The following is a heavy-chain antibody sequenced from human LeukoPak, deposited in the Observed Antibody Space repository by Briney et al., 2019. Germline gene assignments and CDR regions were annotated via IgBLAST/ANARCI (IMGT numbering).Heavy chain of an antibody. J-gene: IGHJ5*02. Sequence: SETLSLTCTVSGGSISFSSYYGGWIRQPPGNGLEWIGSISYNGITYYNPSLRSRVTISVDTSKNQFSLKLSSVTAADTAVYYCARGLTGGPERGGNWFDPWGQGTLVTVSS. V-gene: IGHV4-39*07. CDR2: ISYNGIT. CDR1: GGSISFSSYY. D-gene: IGHD3-9*01. CDR3: ARGLTGGPERGGNWFDP.